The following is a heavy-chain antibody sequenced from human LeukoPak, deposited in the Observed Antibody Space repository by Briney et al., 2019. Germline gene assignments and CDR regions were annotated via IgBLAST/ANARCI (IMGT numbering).Heavy chain of an antibody. J-gene: IGHJ3*02. D-gene: IGHD2-8*01. CDR3: AKGRQEWWTFDALDI. CDR1: GFTFNNYA. CDR2: ISYDGSNK. V-gene: IGHV3-30*18. Sequence: GGSLRLSCGASGFTFNNYAMHWVRQAPGKGLEGVALISYDGSNKNYADSVKGRFTISRDNSKNTLYLQMNSLIPDDTAVYYCAKGRQEWWTFDALDIWGQGTMVTVSS.